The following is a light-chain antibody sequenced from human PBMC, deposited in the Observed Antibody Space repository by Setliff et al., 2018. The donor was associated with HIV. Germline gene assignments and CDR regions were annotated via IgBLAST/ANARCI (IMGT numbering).Light chain of an antibody. CDR3: AAWDDSMSGLYV. CDR1: SSNIGSNY. V-gene: IGLV1-47*01. Sequence: VLTQPPSASGTPGQTVTIPCSGSSSNIGSNYVYWYQQLPGTAPKLLIYRDTQRPSGVPDRFSGSRSGSSASMAISGLRSEDEADYYCAAWDDSMSGLYVFGSGTKVTV. CDR2: RDT. J-gene: IGLJ1*01.